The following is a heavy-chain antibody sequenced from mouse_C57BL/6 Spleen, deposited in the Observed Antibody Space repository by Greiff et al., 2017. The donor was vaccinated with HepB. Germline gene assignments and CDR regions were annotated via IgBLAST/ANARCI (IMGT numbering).Heavy chain of an antibody. Sequence: EVKVEESGGGLVQPKGSLKLSCAASGFSFNTYAMNWVRQAPGKGLEWVARIRSKSNNYATYYADSVKDRFTISRDDSESMLYLQMNNLKTEDTAMYYCVPKAMDYWGQGTSVTVSS. CDR1: GFSFNTYA. J-gene: IGHJ4*01. CDR2: IRSKSNNYAT. V-gene: IGHV10-1*01. CDR3: VPKAMDY.